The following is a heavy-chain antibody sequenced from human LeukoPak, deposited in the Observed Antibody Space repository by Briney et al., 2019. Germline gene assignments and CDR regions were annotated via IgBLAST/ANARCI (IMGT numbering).Heavy chain of an antibody. CDR3: ATDPFDSSGHDAFDI. Sequence: GASVKISCKVSGYTFTDYYMHWGQQAPGKGLEWMGLVDLEDGETIYAEKFQGRVTITADTSTDTAYMELSSLRSEDTAVYYCATDPFDSSGHDAFDIWGQGTMVTVSS. CDR2: VDLEDGET. V-gene: IGHV1-69-2*01. CDR1: GYTFTDYY. J-gene: IGHJ3*02. D-gene: IGHD3-22*01.